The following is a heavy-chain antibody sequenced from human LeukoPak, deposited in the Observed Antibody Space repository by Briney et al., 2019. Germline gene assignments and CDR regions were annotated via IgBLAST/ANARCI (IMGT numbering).Heavy chain of an antibody. CDR1: GYSFTSYW. V-gene: IGHV5-51*01. D-gene: IGHD6-6*01. CDR3: ARHWEYSSSSGSAFDI. Sequence: GGSLEISCKGSGYSFTSYWIGWVRQMPGKGLEWMGIIYPGDSDTRYSPSFQGQVTISADKSISTAYLQWSSLKASDTAMYYCARHWEYSSSSGSAFDIWGQGTMVTVSS. J-gene: IGHJ3*02. CDR2: IYPGDSDT.